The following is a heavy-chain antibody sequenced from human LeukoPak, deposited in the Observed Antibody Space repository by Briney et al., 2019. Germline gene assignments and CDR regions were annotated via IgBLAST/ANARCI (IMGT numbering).Heavy chain of an antibody. CDR1: GYSFISYW. Sequence: GESLKISCKGSGYSFISYWIGWVRQMPGKGLEWMGIIYPGDSDTRYSPSFQGQVTISADKSISTAYLQWSSLKASDTAMYYCAKIGLRFLEWLFQAPDYWGQGTLVTVSS. CDR2: IYPGDSDT. V-gene: IGHV5-51*01. CDR3: AKIGLRFLEWLFQAPDY. J-gene: IGHJ4*02. D-gene: IGHD3-3*01.